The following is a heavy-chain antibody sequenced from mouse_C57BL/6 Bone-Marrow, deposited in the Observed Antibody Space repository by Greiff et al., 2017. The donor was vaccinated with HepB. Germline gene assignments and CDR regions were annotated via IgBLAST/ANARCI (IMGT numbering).Heavy chain of an antibody. Sequence: EVQLQQSGAELVRPGASVKLSCTASGFNFKDDYMHWVKQRPEQGLEWIGWIDPGNGDTEYASKFQGKATITADTSSNTAYLQLSSLTSEDTAVYYCTTATVVEAYWGQGTLVTVSA. J-gene: IGHJ3*01. D-gene: IGHD1-1*01. V-gene: IGHV14-4*01. CDR1: GFNFKDDY. CDR2: IDPGNGDT. CDR3: TTATVVEAY.